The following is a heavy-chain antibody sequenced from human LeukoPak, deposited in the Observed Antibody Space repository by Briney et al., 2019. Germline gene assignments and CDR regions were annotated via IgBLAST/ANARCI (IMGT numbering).Heavy chain of an antibody. V-gene: IGHV3-33*01. Sequence: GRSLRLSCAASGFTFSSYGMHWVRQAPGKGLGWGAVIWNDGSNKYYADSVKGRFTISRDNSKNTLYLQMNSLRAEDTAVYYCARETLGYCSSTSCFGWFDPWGQGTLVTVSS. CDR2: IWNDGSNK. CDR3: ARETLGYCSSTSCFGWFDP. D-gene: IGHD2-2*01. CDR1: GFTFSSYG. J-gene: IGHJ5*02.